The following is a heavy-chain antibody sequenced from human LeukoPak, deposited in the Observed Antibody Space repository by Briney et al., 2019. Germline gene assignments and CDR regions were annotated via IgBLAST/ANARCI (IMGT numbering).Heavy chain of an antibody. CDR1: GYSISSGYY. D-gene: IGHD3-10*01. J-gene: IGHJ4*02. CDR2: IYYSGST. Sequence: PSETLSLTCTVSGYSISSGYYWGWIRQPPGKGLEWTGSIYYSGSTYYNPSLKSRVTISVDTSKNQFSLKLSSVTAADTAVYYCARHVTNYYGSGSYFSPHDYWGQGTLVTVSS. V-gene: IGHV4-38-2*02. CDR3: ARHVTNYYGSGSYFSPHDY.